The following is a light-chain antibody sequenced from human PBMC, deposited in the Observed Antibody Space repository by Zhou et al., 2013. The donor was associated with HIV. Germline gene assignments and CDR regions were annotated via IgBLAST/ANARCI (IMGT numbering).Light chain of an antibody. V-gene: IGKV1-27*01. CDR2: AAS. CDR1: QAIRNY. CDR3: QKYNSAPLT. Sequence: DIQMTQSPSSLSASVGDRVTITCRASQAIRNYLAWYQQKPGKVPKLLIYAASTLQSGVPSRFSGSGSGTDFTLTISSLQPEDVATYYCQKYNSAPLTFGGGTKVEIK. J-gene: IGKJ4*01.